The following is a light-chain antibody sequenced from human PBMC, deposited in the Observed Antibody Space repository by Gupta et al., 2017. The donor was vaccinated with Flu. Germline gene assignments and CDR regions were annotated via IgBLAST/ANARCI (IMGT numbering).Light chain of an antibody. CDR3: CSYAGSGTCV. J-gene: IGLJ2*01. Sequence: NTSSGTGANTDIGKENLVAWYPQHPDTAPKLVIYEGAKRPSMISILFSGSKYGSTASPTISVHQADDEADYCLCSYAGSGTCVFGGGTKVTVL. V-gene: IGLV2-23*01. CDR2: EGA. CDR1: NTDIGKENL.